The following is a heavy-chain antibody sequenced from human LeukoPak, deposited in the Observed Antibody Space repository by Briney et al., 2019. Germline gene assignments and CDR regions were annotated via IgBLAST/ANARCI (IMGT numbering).Heavy chain of an antibody. J-gene: IGHJ5*02. D-gene: IGHD3-3*01. CDR1: GYTFTSYG. CDR3: ARGALQNYDFWSGYTPGPNWFDP. V-gene: IGHV1-18*01. Sequence: ASVKVSCKASGYTFTSYGISWVRQALGQGLEWMGWISAYNGNTNYAQKLQGRVTMTTDTSTSTAYMELRSLRSDDTAVYYCARGALQNYDFWSGYTPGPNWFDPWGQGTLVTVSS. CDR2: ISAYNGNT.